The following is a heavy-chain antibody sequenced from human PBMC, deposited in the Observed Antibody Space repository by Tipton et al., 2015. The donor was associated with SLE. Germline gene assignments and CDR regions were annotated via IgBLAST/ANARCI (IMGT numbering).Heavy chain of an antibody. J-gene: IGHJ4*02. CDR2: MEYSGLI. CDR1: DYSITSDNW. CDR3: ARSLGMGFCSGGDCLEPFGL. V-gene: IGHV4-28*02. D-gene: IGHD2-21*02. Sequence: TLSLTCIVSDYSITSDNWWGWIRQPPGKGLEWIGYMEYSGLIYYNPSLQSRVTMSLDTSKNQFSLRLTSVTVVDTAVYFCARSLGMGFCSGGDCLEPFGLWGQGTLVSVSS.